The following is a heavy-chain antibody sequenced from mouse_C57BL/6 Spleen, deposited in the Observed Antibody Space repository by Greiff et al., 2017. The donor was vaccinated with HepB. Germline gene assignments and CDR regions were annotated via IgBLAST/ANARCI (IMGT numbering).Heavy chain of an antibody. J-gene: IGHJ3*01. V-gene: IGHV1-85*01. CDR3: AIDYYGSSYGFAY. D-gene: IGHD1-1*01. Sequence: VKLQESGPELVKPGASVKLSCKASGYTFTSYDINWVKQRPGQGLEWIGWIYPRDGSTKYNEKFKGKATLTVDTSSSTAYMELHSLTSEDSAVYFWAIDYYGSSYGFAYWGQGTLVTVSA. CDR2: IYPRDGST. CDR1: GYTFTSYD.